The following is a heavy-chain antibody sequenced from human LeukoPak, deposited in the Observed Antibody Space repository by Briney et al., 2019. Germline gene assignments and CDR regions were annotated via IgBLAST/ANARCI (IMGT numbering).Heavy chain of an antibody. J-gene: IGHJ4*02. V-gene: IGHV3-23*01. CDR3: TRAKAAAGTRVPWGY. Sequence: PGGSLRLSCVASGFTFSTYAMSWVRQAPGKGLEWVSVISGSGGSTYYADSVKGRFTISRDNSKNTLFLQMNSLRAEDTAVYYYTRAKAAAGTRVPWGYWGQGTLVTVSS. D-gene: IGHD6-13*01. CDR2: ISGSGGST. CDR1: GFTFSTYA.